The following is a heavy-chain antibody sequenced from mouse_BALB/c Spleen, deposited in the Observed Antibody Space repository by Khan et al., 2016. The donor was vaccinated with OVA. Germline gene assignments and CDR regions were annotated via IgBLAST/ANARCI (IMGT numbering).Heavy chain of an antibody. CDR3: KRGGGGNRFAY. CDR1: GYTFTDFT. J-gene: IGHJ3*01. Sequence: QVQLKQSGAELVRPGVSVKISCKGSGYTFTDFTLHWVKQSHAMSLEWIGVISTYYGDATYNQRFKDKATMTVDKSSSTAYMELARLTSEDSANFYMKRGGGGNRFAYWGQGTLVTVSA. CDR2: ISTYYGDA. V-gene: IGHV1S137*01.